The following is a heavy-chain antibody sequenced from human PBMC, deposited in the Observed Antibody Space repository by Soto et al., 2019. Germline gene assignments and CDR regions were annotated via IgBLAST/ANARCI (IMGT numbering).Heavy chain of an antibody. CDR2: IYYSGIT. V-gene: IGHV4-30-4*01. J-gene: IGHJ6*02. CDR3: VREAVDYGRSSGGGYYHCGIHF. CDR1: GGSINSADSY. D-gene: IGHD6-6*01. Sequence: SETLSITCTVSGGSINSADSYLSLLRQAPGKGLEWVAYIYYSGITSYNPSLESRVSISIDTSKNQFSLNLDSVTAADTAVYYCVREAVDYGRSSGGGYYHCGIHFWGQG.